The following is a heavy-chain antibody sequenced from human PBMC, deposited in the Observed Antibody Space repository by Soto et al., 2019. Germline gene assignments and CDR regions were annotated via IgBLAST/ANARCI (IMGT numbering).Heavy chain of an antibody. J-gene: IGHJ6*02. D-gene: IGHD3-16*01. CDR2: IVVGSGNT. CDR3: AKAQGVDYYYYGMDV. Sequence: SVKVSCKASGFTFTSSAVQWVRQARGQRLEWIGWIVVGSGNTNYAQKFQERVTITRDNSKNTLYLQMNSLRAEDTAVYYCAKAQGVDYYYYGMDVWGQGTTVTVSS. V-gene: IGHV1-58*01. CDR1: GFTFTSSA.